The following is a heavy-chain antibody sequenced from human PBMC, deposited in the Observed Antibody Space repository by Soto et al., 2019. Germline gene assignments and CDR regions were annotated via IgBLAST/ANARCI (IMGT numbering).Heavy chain of an antibody. J-gene: IGHJ4*02. V-gene: IGHV3-23*01. CDR1: GFTFSSYA. CDR3: AKDSRQSVGYYYDSSGYFDY. Sequence: PGGSLRLSCAASGFTFSSYAMSWVRQAPGKGLEWVSAISGSGGSTYYADSVKGRFTISRDNSKNTLYLQMNSLRAEDTAVYYCAKDSRQSVGYYYDSSGYFDYWGQGTLVTVSS. D-gene: IGHD3-22*01. CDR2: ISGSGGST.